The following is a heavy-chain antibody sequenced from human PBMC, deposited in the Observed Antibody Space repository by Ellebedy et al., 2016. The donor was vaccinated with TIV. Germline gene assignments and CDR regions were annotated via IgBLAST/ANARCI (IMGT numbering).Heavy chain of an antibody. CDR1: GYTFTTYY. Sequence: ASVKVSCKASGYTFTTYYMHWVRQAPGQGLEWMGIINPSGGSTSYAQKFQGRVTMTRDTSTSTVYMELSSLRSEDTAVYYCARRGSSSLPYYYGMDVWGQGTTVTVSS. CDR2: INPSGGST. V-gene: IGHV1-46*01. J-gene: IGHJ6*02. D-gene: IGHD6-6*01. CDR3: ARRGSSSLPYYYGMDV.